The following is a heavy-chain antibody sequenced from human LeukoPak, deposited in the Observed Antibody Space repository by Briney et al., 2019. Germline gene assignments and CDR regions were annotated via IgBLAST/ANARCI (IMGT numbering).Heavy chain of an antibody. CDR3: ARGVCSGGSCYSEWNY. CDR2: INYSGST. Sequence: PSETLSLTCVFNGGSFRGYYWSWIRQPPGKGLDWIGEINYSGSTNYNPSLKSRVTISVDTSKNQFSLKLSSVTAADTAVYYCARGVCSGGSCYSEWNYWGQGTLVTVSS. D-gene: IGHD2-15*01. J-gene: IGHJ4*02. V-gene: IGHV4-34*01. CDR1: GGSFRGYY.